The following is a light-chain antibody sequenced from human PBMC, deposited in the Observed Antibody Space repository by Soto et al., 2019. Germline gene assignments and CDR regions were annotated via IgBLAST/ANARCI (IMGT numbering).Light chain of an antibody. CDR3: QQYSHLIT. V-gene: IGKV1-9*01. Sequence: IQLTQSPSSLSASVGDRFTITFRASQGISSYLAWYQQKPGKAPKLLIYLASTLQSGVPSSFIGSGSGTDFTFTISSLQPEDIATYYCQQYSHLITFCQGTRLEIK. CDR1: QGISSY. CDR2: LAS. J-gene: IGKJ5*01.